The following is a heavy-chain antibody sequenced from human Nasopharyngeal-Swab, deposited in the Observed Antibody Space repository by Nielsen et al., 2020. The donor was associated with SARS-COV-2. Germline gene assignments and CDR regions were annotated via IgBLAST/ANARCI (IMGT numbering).Heavy chain of an antibody. Sequence: ASVKVSCKASGYTFTSYAMHWVRQAPGQRLEWMGWINAGNGNTKYSQKFQGRVTMTRDTSISTAYMELSRLRSDDTAVYYCARMAVAGTGDYWGQGTLVTASS. D-gene: IGHD6-19*01. CDR3: ARMAVAGTGDY. CDR1: GYTFTSYA. J-gene: IGHJ4*02. V-gene: IGHV1-3*01. CDR2: INAGNGNT.